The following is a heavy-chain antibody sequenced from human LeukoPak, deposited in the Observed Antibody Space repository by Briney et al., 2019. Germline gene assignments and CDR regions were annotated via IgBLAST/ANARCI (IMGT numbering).Heavy chain of an antibody. D-gene: IGHD6-13*01. CDR1: GGSISSYY. Sequence: PSETLSLTCTVSGGSISSYYWSWIRQPPGKGLEWIGYIYYSGSTNYNPSLKSRVTISVDTSKNQFSLKLSSVTAADTAVYYCVRGRQLVPFDYWGQGTLVTVSS. CDR3: VRGRQLVPFDY. CDR2: IYYSGST. J-gene: IGHJ4*02. V-gene: IGHV4-59*01.